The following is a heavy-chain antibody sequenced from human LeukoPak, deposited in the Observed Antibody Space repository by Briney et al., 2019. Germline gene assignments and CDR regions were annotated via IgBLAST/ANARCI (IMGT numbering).Heavy chain of an antibody. Sequence: GRSLRLSCAASGFTFSSYAMHWVRQAPGKGLEWVAVISYDGSNKYYADSVKGRFTISRDNSKNTLYLQMNSLRAEDTAVYYCARDPPFYYGSGSYTYWGQGTLVTVSS. J-gene: IGHJ4*02. CDR1: GFTFSSYA. D-gene: IGHD3-10*01. V-gene: IGHV3-30*04. CDR3: ARDPPFYYGSGSYTY. CDR2: ISYDGSNK.